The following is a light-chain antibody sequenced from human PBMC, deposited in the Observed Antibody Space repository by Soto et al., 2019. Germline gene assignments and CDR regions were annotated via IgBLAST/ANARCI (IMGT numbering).Light chain of an antibody. V-gene: IGLV4-69*01. CDR2: LNNDGSH. CDR1: SGHSSYA. CDR3: QTWGAGSVV. Sequence: QPVLTQSPSPSASLGASVKLTCTLSSGHSSYAIAWHQQQPEKGPRYLMNLNNDGSHSKGDGIPDRFSGSSSGAERYLTISSLQSEDEADYYCQTWGAGSVVFGGGTKVTVL. J-gene: IGLJ2*01.